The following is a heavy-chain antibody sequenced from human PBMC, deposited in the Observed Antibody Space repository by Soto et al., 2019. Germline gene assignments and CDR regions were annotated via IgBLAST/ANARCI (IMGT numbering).Heavy chain of an antibody. Sequence: QVQLQESGPGLVKPSQTLSLTCTVSGGSISSGGYYWSWIRQHPGKGLEWIGYIYYSGITYFNPSLKSRLTISVDTSKKQFSLQLSSVTAADTAVYYCARAGHSSSSEGANWFDPWGQGTLVTVSS. D-gene: IGHD6-6*01. CDR1: GGSISSGGYY. V-gene: IGHV4-31*03. J-gene: IGHJ5*02. CDR2: IYYSGIT. CDR3: ARAGHSSSSEGANWFDP.